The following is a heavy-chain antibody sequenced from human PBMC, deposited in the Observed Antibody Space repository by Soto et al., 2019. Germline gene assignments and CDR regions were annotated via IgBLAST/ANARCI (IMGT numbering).Heavy chain of an antibody. CDR3: ARHVRGAVTMNWFDP. CDR2: GEYGGST. D-gene: IGHD4-17*01. J-gene: IGHJ5*02. V-gene: IGHV4-39*01. CDR1: GGSIISSNFY. Sequence: QLQESGPGLVKPSETLSLTCTVSGGSIISSNFYWGWIRQPPGKGLEWIGSGEYGGSTYDNPSLKSRVTLSADTSKNQFSLNLTSVTAADTAIYYCARHVRGAVTMNWFDPWGHGTLVTVSS.